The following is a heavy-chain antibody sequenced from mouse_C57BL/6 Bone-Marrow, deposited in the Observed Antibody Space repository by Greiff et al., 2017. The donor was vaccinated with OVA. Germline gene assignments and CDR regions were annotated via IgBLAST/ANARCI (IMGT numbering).Heavy chain of an antibody. CDR2: INTDGGST. CDR3: AKHCDSSGYRAMDD. CDR1: EYDFPSYD. J-gene: IGHJ4*01. D-gene: IGHD3-2*02. V-gene: IGHV5-2*01. Sequence: EVKVVESGGGLVQPGESLKLSCESYEYDFPSYDMSWVRKTPEKRLELVGAINTDGGSTNYPDTMEGRFIFTRDNTTKTLYRQVSRQRSEDTALDYGAKHCDSSGYRAMDDWGQGTSVTVSS.